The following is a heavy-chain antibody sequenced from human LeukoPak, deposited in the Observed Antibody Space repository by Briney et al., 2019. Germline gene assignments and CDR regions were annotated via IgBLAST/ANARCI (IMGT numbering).Heavy chain of an antibody. CDR1: GGSFSGYY. CDR2: INHSGST. CDR3: ARGGDIVVVVAATGAFDI. V-gene: IGHV4-34*01. Sequence: SETLSLTCAVYGGSFSGYYWSWVRQPPGKGLEWIGEINHSGSTNYNPSLKSRVTISVDTSKNQFSLKLSSVTAADTAVYYCARGGDIVVVVAATGAFDIWGQGTMVTVSS. D-gene: IGHD2-15*01. J-gene: IGHJ3*02.